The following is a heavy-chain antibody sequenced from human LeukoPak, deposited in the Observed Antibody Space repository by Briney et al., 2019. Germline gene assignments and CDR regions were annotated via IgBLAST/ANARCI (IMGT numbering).Heavy chain of an antibody. J-gene: IGHJ4*02. CDR3: AKGSSDFDY. CDR2: ISGSGGST. CDR1: GFTFSDYP. Sequence: GGSLRLSCAASGFTFSDYPMSWVRQAPGKGLEWVSAISGSGGSTYYADSVKGRFTISRDDSKNTLYLQMNSLRAEDTAVYYCAKGSSDFDYWGQGTLVTVSS. V-gene: IGHV3-23*01.